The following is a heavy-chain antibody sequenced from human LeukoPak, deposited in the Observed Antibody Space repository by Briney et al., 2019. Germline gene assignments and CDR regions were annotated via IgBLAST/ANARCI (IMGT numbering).Heavy chain of an antibody. V-gene: IGHV1-8*01. J-gene: IGHJ6*03. CDR2: MNPNSGNT. CDR3: ARWYYDSSGYYYYYYMDV. Sequence: ASVKVSCKASGYTFTSYDINWVRQATGQGLEWMGWMNPNSGNTGYAQKFQGRVTMTRNTSISTAYMELSSLRSEDTAVYYCARWYYDSSGYYYYYYMDVWGKGPTVTISS. CDR1: GYTFTSYD. D-gene: IGHD3-22*01.